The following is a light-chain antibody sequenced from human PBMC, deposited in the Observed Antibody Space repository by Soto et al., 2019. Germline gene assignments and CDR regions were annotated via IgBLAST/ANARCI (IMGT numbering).Light chain of an antibody. CDR1: QSVGSSY. J-gene: IGKJ5*01. V-gene: IGKV3-20*01. Sequence: EVVLTQSPGTLSLSPGERATLSCRASQSVGSSYLAWYQQKPGQAPRVLIYDASSRATGIPDRFSGSGSGTDFTLTISRLEPEDFAVYYCQQYGSSPSTFGQGTRLEIK. CDR2: DAS. CDR3: QQYGSSPST.